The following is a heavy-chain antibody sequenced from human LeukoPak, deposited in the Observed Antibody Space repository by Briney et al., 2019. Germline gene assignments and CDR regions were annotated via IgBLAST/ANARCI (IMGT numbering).Heavy chain of an antibody. CDR2: FDPEDGET. V-gene: IGHV1-24*01. CDR1: GYTLTELS. J-gene: IGHJ4*02. Sequence: ASVKVSCKVSGYTLTELSMHWVRQAPGKGLEWMGGFDPEDGETIYAQKFQGRVTMTRDTSTSTVYMELSSLRSEDTAVYYCARGSRFFGSGSQTEMDYWGQGTLVTVSS. D-gene: IGHD3-10*01. CDR3: ARGSRFFGSGSQTEMDY.